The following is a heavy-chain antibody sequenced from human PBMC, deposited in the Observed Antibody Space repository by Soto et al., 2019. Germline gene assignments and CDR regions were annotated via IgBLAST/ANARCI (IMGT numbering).Heavy chain of an antibody. CDR1: GFKFTSYA. V-gene: IGHV3-23*01. CDR3: AKHLLWDGAEYFED. J-gene: IGHJ1*01. Sequence: EVQLLESGGGLAQPGGSLILSCAASGFKFTSYAMSWVRQSPGKGLEWVSGIGGSGKFTHYADSVKGRFTLTRDNSNNTLFLQMDSLRADDTAVDYCAKHLLWDGAEYFEDWGQGTLVTVSS. D-gene: IGHD1-26*01. CDR2: IGGSGKFT.